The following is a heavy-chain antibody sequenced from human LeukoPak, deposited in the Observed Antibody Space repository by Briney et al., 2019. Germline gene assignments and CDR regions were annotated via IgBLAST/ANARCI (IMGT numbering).Heavy chain of an antibody. V-gene: IGHV3-23*01. CDR2: ISGSGGST. CDR1: GFTFSSYG. Sequence: GGLRLSCAASGFTFSSYGMIWVRQAPGKGLEWVSGISGSGGSTYYADSVKGRFTISRDNSKNMLYLQMNSLRAEDTAVYYCANDARYSSGWKSSDYWGQGTLVTVSS. J-gene: IGHJ4*02. D-gene: IGHD6-19*01. CDR3: ANDARYSSGWKSSDY.